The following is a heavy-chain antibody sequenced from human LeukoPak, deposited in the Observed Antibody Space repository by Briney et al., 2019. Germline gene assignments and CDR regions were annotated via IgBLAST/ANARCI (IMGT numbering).Heavy chain of an antibody. V-gene: IGHV1-8*03. J-gene: IGHJ5*02. CDR3: ARGYQLLYLDWFDP. D-gene: IGHD2-2*02. Sequence: AASVKVSCKASGYTFTSYDINWVRQATGQGLEWMGWMNPNSGNTGYAQKFQGRVTITRNTSTSTAYMELSSLRSEDTAVYYCARGYQLLYLDWFDPWGQGTLVTVSS. CDR1: GYTFTSYD. CDR2: MNPNSGNT.